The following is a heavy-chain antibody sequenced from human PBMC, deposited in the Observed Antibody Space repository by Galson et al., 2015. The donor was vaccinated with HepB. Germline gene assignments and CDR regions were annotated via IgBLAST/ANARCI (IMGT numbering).Heavy chain of an antibody. J-gene: IGHJ4*02. V-gene: IGHV3-7*03. CDR3: ASGLLSGAVAGNY. D-gene: IGHD6-19*01. CDR2: IKQDGSEK. Sequence: SLRLSCAASGFTFSSYWVSWVRQAPGKGLEWVANIKQDGSEKYYVDSVKGRFTISRDNAKNSLYLQMDSLRAEDTAVYYCASGLLSGAVAGNYWGQGTLVTVSS. CDR1: GFTFSSYW.